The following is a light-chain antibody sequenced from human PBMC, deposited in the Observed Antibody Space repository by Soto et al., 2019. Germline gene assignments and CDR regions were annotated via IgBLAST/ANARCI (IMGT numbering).Light chain of an antibody. Sequence: SDLPQPASGSGSPGQSITISCTGTSSDVGGYNYVSWYQQHPGKAPKLMIYDVSNRPSGVSNRFSGSKSGNTASLTISGLQAEDEADYYCSSYTSSSTLDVVFGGGTKVTVL. V-gene: IGLV2-14*01. CDR2: DVS. CDR3: SSYTSSSTLDVV. CDR1: SSDVGGYNY. J-gene: IGLJ2*01.